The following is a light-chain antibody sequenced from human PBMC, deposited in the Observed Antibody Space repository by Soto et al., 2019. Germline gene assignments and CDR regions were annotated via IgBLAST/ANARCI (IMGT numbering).Light chain of an antibody. Sequence: EIVLNQSPATLSVSPGERAPLSCRASQSVDTHFAWYQQKPGQPPRLLIYDASKRATGIPARLSGSGSGTDFSLTISSLESEDFAVYYCHQRSNCPPLTFGGGSKVEI. CDR1: QSVDTH. J-gene: IGKJ4*01. CDR3: HQRSNCPPLT. V-gene: IGKV3-11*01. CDR2: DAS.